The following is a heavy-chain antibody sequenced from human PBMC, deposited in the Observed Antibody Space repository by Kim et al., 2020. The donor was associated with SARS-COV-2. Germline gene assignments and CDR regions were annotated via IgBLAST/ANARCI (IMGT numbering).Heavy chain of an antibody. Sequence: SETLSLTCTVSGGSISSYYWSWIRQPAGKGLEWIGRIYTSGSTNYNPSLKSRVTMSVDTSKNQFSLKLSSVTAADTAVYYCARGLVGATFGVWFDPWGQGTLVTVSS. J-gene: IGHJ5*02. CDR1: GGSISSYY. CDR2: IYTSGST. D-gene: IGHD1-26*01. CDR3: ARGLVGATFGVWFDP. V-gene: IGHV4-4*07.